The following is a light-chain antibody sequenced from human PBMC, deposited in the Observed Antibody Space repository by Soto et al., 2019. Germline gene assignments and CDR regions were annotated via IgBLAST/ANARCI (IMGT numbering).Light chain of an antibody. CDR1: SGHSSYI. Sequence: QSVLTQSSSASASLGSSVKLTCTLSSGHSSYIIAWHQQQPGKAPRYLMKLEGSGSYNKGSGVPDRFSGSSSGADRYLTISNLQSEDEADYYCETWDSNTLHVFGTGTKVTVL. CDR3: ETWDSNTLHV. V-gene: IGLV4-60*03. J-gene: IGLJ1*01. CDR2: LEGSGSY.